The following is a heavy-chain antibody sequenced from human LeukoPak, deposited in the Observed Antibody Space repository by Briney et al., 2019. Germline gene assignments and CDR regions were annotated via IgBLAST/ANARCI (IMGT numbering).Heavy chain of an antibody. CDR1: GFTFSSYS. CDR2: IKQDGSEK. J-gene: IGHJ4*02. V-gene: IGHV3-7*01. CDR3: AREDYDFWSGYFDY. Sequence: PGGSLRLSCAASGFTFSSYSMNWVRQAPGKGLEWVANIKQDGSEKYYVDSVKGRFTISRDNAKNSLYLQMNSLRAEDTAVYYCAREDYDFWSGYFDYWGQGTLVTVSS. D-gene: IGHD3-3*01.